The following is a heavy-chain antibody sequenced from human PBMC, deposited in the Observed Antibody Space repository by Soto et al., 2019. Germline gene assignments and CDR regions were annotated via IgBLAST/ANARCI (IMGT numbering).Heavy chain of an antibody. CDR3: ARDPVGVTHFDY. CDR1: DSISTYY. Sequence: QVQLQESGPGLVKPSETLSLTCTVDSISTYYWNWIRQSPGKGLEWIGYIYYLGRTNYNPSLRSRVSMSRDAARNQFSLKLRSVTAADTAVYYCARDPVGVTHFDYWGQGALVTVSS. D-gene: IGHD1-26*01. J-gene: IGHJ4*02. CDR2: IYYLGRT. V-gene: IGHV4-59*01.